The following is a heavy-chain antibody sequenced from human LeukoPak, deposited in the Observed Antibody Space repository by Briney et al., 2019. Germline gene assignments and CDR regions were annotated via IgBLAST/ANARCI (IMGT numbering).Heavy chain of an antibody. CDR2: INPSGGYT. V-gene: IGHV1-46*01. CDR1: GYTFINYY. D-gene: IGHD2-2*01. CDR3: AGALPYVCPDY. Sequence: ASVKVSCKASGYTFINYYMHWVRQAPGQRLEWMGIINPSGGYTNYAHKFQGRVTMTRDTSTSTVYMELSSLGSEDTAVYYCAGALPYVCPDYWGQGTLVTVSS. J-gene: IGHJ4*02.